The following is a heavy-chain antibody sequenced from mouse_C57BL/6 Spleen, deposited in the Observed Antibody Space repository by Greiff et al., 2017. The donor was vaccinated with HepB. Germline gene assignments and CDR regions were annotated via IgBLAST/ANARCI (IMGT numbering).Heavy chain of an antibody. V-gene: IGHV1-64*01. CDR1: GYTFTSYW. D-gene: IGHD4-1*01. J-gene: IGHJ2*01. Sequence: QVQLQQPGAELEKPGASVKLSCKASGYTFTSYWMHWVKQRPGQGLEWIGMIHPNSGSTNYNEKFKSKATLTVDKSSSTAYMQLSSLTSEDSAVYYCAIINSWGFDYWGQGTTLTVSS. CDR3: AIINSWGFDY. CDR2: IHPNSGST.